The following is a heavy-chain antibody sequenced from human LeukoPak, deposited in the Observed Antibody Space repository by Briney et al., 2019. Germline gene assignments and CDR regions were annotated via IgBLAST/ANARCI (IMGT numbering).Heavy chain of an antibody. D-gene: IGHD5-24*01. V-gene: IGHV3-21*01. CDR1: GFTLSSYS. Sequence: GGCLRLSCAASGFTLSSYSMDWVRQAAGEGRGWVSSISSGSSYIYYADSVEGRFTISRDNAKNSLYLQMNSLRAEDTAVYYCARDRDGYGVPLFDYWGQGTLVTVSS. J-gene: IGHJ4*02. CDR2: ISSGSSYI. CDR3: ARDRDGYGVPLFDY.